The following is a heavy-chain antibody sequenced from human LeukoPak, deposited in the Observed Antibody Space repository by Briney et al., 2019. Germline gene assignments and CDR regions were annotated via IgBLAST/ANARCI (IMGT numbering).Heavy chain of an antibody. J-gene: IGHJ4*02. Sequence: PSETLSLTCTVSGGSISSGGYYWSWIRQPPGKGLEWIGYIYYSGSTYYNPSLKSRVTISVDTSKNQFSLKLSSVTAADTAVYYCATGGKYYDFWSGLVFDYWGQGTLVTVPS. CDR3: ATGGKYYDFWSGLVFDY. CDR1: GGSISSGGYY. D-gene: IGHD3-3*01. V-gene: IGHV4-30-4*01. CDR2: IYYSGST.